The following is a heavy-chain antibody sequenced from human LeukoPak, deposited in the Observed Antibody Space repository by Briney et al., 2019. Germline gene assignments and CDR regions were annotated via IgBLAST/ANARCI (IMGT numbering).Heavy chain of an antibody. CDR3: ARGTPKYFDWLSNWFDP. Sequence: SETLSLTCAVYGGSFSGYYWSWIRQPPGKGLEWIGEINHSGSTNYNPSLKSRVTISVDTSKNQLSLKLSSVTAADTAVYYCARGTPKYFDWLSNWFDPWGQGTLVTVSS. V-gene: IGHV4-34*01. J-gene: IGHJ5*02. D-gene: IGHD3-9*01. CDR1: GGSFSGYY. CDR2: INHSGST.